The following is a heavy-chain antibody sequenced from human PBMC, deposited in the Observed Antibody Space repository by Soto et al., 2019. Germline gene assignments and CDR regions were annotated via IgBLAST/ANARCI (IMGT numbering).Heavy chain of an antibody. CDR2: ISSSSSTI. Sequence: TGGSLRLSCAASGFTFSSYSMNWVRQAPGKGVEWVSYISSSSSTIYYADSVKGRFTISRDNAKNSLYLQMNSLRDEDTAVYYCASDLWFGNNWFDPWAREPWSPSPQ. CDR1: GFTFSSYS. CDR3: ASDLWFGNNWFDP. V-gene: IGHV3-48*02. D-gene: IGHD3-10*01. J-gene: IGHJ5*02.